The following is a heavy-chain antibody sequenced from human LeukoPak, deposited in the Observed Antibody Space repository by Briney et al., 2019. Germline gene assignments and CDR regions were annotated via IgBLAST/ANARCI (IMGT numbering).Heavy chain of an antibody. D-gene: IGHD2-21*01. CDR2: VCHSGNT. J-gene: IGHJ5*02. CDR3: ARLVEGAGSWSYP. V-gene: IGHV4-39*01. Sequence: SETLSLTCAVSGGSISATTTYYWGWIRQTPGKGLEFIGSVCHSGNTYYNPSLKSRVTISVVTSNNQFSLKLNSVTAADSAMYYCARLVEGAGSWSYPWGRGTLVTVSS. CDR1: GGSISATTTYY.